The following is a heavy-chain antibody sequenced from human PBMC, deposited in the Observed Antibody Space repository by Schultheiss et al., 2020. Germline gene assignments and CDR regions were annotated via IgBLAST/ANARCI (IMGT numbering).Heavy chain of an antibody. J-gene: IGHJ5*02. CDR2: ISYDGSNK. CDR3: ASPWRFDP. Sequence: GGSLRLSCAASGFTFSSYGMHWVRQAPGKGLEWVAVISYDGSNKYYADSVKGRFTISGDNSKNTLYLQMKSLRADDTAVYYCASPWRFDPWGQGTLVNV. CDR1: GFTFSSYG. V-gene: IGHV3-30*03.